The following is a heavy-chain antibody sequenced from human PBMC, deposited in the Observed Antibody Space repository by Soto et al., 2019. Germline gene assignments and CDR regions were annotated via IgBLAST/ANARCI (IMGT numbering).Heavy chain of an antibody. J-gene: IGHJ4*02. V-gene: IGHV6-1*01. CDR3: ARTGSDSSGAFFDY. Sequence: PSRGLEWLGRTYYRSKWYNDYAVSVKSRITINPDTSKNQFSLQLNSVTPEDTAVYYCARTGSDSSGAFFDYWGQGTLVSVSS. D-gene: IGHD6-19*01. CDR2: TYYRSKWYN.